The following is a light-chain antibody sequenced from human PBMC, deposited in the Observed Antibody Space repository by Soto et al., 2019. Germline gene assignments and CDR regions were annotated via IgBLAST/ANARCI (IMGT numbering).Light chain of an antibody. CDR1: SSDVASYNL. Sequence: QSVLTQPASVSGSPGQSITISCTGTSSDVASYNLVSWYQQHPGKAPKLMIYEVSKRPSGVSNRFSDSKSGNTASLTISGLQAEDEADYYCCSYAGSYVFGTGTKVTVL. V-gene: IGLV2-23*02. CDR2: EVS. J-gene: IGLJ1*01. CDR3: CSYAGSYV.